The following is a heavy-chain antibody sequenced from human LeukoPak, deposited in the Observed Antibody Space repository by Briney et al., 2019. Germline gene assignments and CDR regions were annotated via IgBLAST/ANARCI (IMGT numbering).Heavy chain of an antibody. CDR1: GYTFTSYA. CDR2: INAGNGNT. D-gene: IGHD2-21*02. V-gene: IGHV1-3*01. Sequence: ASVKVSCKASGYTFTSYAMHWVRQAPGQRLEWMGWINAGNGNTKYSQKFQGRVTITRDTSASTAYMELSSLRSKDTAVYYCARVTGGDPYYFDYWGQGTLVTVSS. CDR3: ARVTGGDPYYFDY. J-gene: IGHJ4*02.